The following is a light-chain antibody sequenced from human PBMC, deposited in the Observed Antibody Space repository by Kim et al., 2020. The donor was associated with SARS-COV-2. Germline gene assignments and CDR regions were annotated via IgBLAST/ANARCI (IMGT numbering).Light chain of an antibody. Sequence: ALGQTVMITCQGDSLRSYYASWYQQKPGQAPVLVIYGKNNRPSGIPDRFSGSSSGNTASLTITGAQAEDEADYYCNSRDSSGNFWVFGGGTQLTVL. CDR3: NSRDSSGNFWV. J-gene: IGLJ3*02. CDR2: GKN. CDR1: SLRSYY. V-gene: IGLV3-19*01.